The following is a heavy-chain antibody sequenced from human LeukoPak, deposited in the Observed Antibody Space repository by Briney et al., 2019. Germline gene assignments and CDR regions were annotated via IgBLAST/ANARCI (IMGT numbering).Heavy chain of an antibody. Sequence: SETLSLTCTVSGGSISSYYWSWIRQPPGKGLEWIGYIDYSGSTNYNPSLKSRVTISVDTSKNQFSLKLSSVTAADTAVYYCAREASDRYGSGSYANYYYMDVWGKGTTVTISS. CDR2: IDYSGST. CDR1: GGSISSYY. D-gene: IGHD3-10*01. J-gene: IGHJ6*03. CDR3: AREASDRYGSGSYANYYYMDV. V-gene: IGHV4-59*01.